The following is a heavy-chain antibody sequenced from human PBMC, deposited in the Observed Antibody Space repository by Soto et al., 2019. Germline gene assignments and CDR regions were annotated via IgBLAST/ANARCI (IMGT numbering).Heavy chain of an antibody. CDR3: ATAQLWYSSGWSRGGNWFDP. D-gene: IGHD6-13*01. J-gene: IGHJ5*02. Sequence: ASVKVSCKASGYTFTSYGISWVRQAPEQGLEWMGWISAYNGNTNYAQKLQGRVTMTTDTSTSTAYMELSSLRSDDTAVYYCATAQLWYSSGWSRGGNWFDPWGQGTLVTVSS. V-gene: IGHV1-18*01. CDR2: ISAYNGNT. CDR1: GYTFTSYG.